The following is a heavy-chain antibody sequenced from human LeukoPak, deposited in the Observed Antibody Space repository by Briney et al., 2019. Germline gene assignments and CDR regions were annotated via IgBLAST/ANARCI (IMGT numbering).Heavy chain of an antibody. CDR2: IIPIFGTA. CDR1: GGTFSSYA. Sequence: SVKVSCKASGGTFSSYAISWVRQAPGQGLEWMGGIIPIFGTANYAQKFQGRVTITADESTSTAYMELSSLRSEDTAVYYCARILLYYYDSSGYYYDYYYYGMDVWGQGTTVTVSS. D-gene: IGHD3-22*01. J-gene: IGHJ6*02. CDR3: ARILLYYYDSSGYYYDYYYYGMDV. V-gene: IGHV1-69*13.